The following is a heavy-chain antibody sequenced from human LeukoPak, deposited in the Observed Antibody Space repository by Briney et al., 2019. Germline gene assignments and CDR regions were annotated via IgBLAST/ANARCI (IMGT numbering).Heavy chain of an antibody. V-gene: IGHV4-30-2*01. J-gene: IGHJ4*02. D-gene: IGHD5-18*01. CDR3: ARVRGYSYGDY. CDR1: GGSISSGDYY. Sequence: SETLSLTCTVSGGSISSGDYYWSWIRQPPGKGLEWIGYIYHSGSTYYNPSLKSRVTISVDTSKNQFSLKLSSVTAADTAVYYCARVRGYSYGDYWGQGTLVTVSS. CDR2: IYHSGST.